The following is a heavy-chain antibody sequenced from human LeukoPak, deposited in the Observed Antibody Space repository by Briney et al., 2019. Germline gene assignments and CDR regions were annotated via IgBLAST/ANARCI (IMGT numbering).Heavy chain of an antibody. CDR1: GYTFTGYY. CDR2: INPNSGGT. Sequence: ASVKVSCKASGYTFTGYYMHWVRQAPGQGLEWMGWINPNSGGTNYAQKFQGRVTMTRDTSISTAYMELSRLRSDDTAVYYCARDLYSSGWYEAYWGQGTLVTV. CDR3: ARDLYSSGWYEAY. V-gene: IGHV1-2*02. J-gene: IGHJ4*02. D-gene: IGHD6-19*01.